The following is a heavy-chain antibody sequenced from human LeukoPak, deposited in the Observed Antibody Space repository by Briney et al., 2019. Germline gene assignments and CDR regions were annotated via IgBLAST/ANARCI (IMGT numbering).Heavy chain of an antibody. CDR2: IYYSGST. Sequence: SETLSLTCTVSGGSISSYYWSWIRQPPGKGLEWIGYIYYSGSTNYNPSLKSRVTISVDTSKNQFSLKLSSVTAADTAVYFCARGFRGDNFDYWGQGTLVTVSS. D-gene: IGHD7-27*01. CDR1: GGSISSYY. V-gene: IGHV4-59*08. J-gene: IGHJ4*02. CDR3: ARGFRGDNFDY.